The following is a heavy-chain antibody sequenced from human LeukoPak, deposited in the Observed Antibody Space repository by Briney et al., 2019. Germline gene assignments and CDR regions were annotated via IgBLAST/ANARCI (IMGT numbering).Heavy chain of an antibody. CDR3: ARDGDLDTAMVSGYYFDY. CDR1: GYTFTSYY. Sequence: ASVKVSCKASGYTFTSYYMHWVRQAPGQGLEWMGIINPSGGSTSYAQKFQGRVTMTRDTSTSTVYMELSSLRSEDTAVYYCARDGDLDTAMVSGYYFDYWGQGTLVTVSP. V-gene: IGHV1-46*01. CDR2: INPSGGST. J-gene: IGHJ4*02. D-gene: IGHD5-18*01.